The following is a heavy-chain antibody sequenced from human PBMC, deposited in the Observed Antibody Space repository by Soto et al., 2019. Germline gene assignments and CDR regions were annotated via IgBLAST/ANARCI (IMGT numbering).Heavy chain of an antibody. D-gene: IGHD1-26*01. CDR3: ARVVGALGHGFDP. Sequence: QVQLVQSGAEVKKPGASVKVSCKASGYTFTSYGLSWVRQAPGQGLEWMGRISAYNYNTSYAQKLQGRGTMTTDTATSTAYMELRSLRSDDTAVYYCARVVGALGHGFDPWGQGTLVTVSS. CDR2: ISAYNYNT. J-gene: IGHJ5*02. CDR1: GYTFTSYG. V-gene: IGHV1-18*01.